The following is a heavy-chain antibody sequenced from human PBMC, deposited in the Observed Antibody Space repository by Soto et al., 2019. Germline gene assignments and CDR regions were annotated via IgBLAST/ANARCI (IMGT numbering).Heavy chain of an antibody. Sequence: PSETLSLTCTVSGGSISSYYWSWIRQPPGKGLEWIGYIYYSGSTNYNPSLKSRVTISVDTSKNQFSLKLSSVTAADTAVYYCARDRLLRFLEAKYYYYGMDVWGQGTTVTVSS. J-gene: IGHJ6*02. CDR1: GGSISSYY. V-gene: IGHV4-59*01. CDR2: IYYSGST. CDR3: ARDRLLRFLEAKYYYYGMDV. D-gene: IGHD3-3*01.